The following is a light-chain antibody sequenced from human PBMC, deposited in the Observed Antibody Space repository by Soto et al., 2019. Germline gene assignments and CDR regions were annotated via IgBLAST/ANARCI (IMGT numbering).Light chain of an antibody. CDR1: QTISSW. V-gene: IGKV1-5*03. CDR2: KAS. J-gene: IGKJ1*01. CDR3: QHYNSYSEA. Sequence: DIQMTQSPSTLSVSVGDRVTITCRASQTISSWLAWYQQKPGRAPKLLIYKASTLKSGVPSRFSGSGSGTEFTLTISSLQPDDFATYYCQHYNSYSEAIGQGTKVHI.